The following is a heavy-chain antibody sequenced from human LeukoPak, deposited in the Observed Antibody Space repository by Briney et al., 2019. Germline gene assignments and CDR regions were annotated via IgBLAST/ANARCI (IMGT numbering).Heavy chain of an antibody. J-gene: IGHJ4*02. Sequence: PSETLSLTCTVSGGSVSSGSYYWSWIRQPPGKGLEWIGYIYYSGSTNYNPSLKSRVTISVDTSKNQFSLKLSSVTAADTAVYYCAGERSYDSSGYYYGGFDYWGQGTLVTVSS. V-gene: IGHV4-61*01. CDR1: GGSVSSGSYY. D-gene: IGHD3-22*01. CDR2: IYYSGST. CDR3: AGERSYDSSGYYYGGFDY.